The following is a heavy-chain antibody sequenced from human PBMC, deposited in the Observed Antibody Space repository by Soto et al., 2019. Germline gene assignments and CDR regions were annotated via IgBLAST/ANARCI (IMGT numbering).Heavy chain of an antibody. CDR1: GFTFSSYG. Sequence: QVQLVESGGGVVQPGRSLRLSCAASGFTFSSYGMHWVRQAPGKGLEWVAVISYDGSNKYYADSVKGRFTISRDNSKNTLYLQMNSLRAEDTAVYYCAKDPVLYGYYYYGMDVWGQGTTVTVSS. V-gene: IGHV3-30*18. CDR2: ISYDGSNK. CDR3: AKDPVLYGYYYYGMDV. J-gene: IGHJ6*02. D-gene: IGHD3-3*01.